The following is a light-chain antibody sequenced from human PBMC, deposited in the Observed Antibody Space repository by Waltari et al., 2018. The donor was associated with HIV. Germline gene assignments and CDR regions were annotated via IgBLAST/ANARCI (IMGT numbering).Light chain of an antibody. CDR1: GSNIGTYS. CDR3: AVWDDSLGGAV. Sequence: QSVVTQPPSASGTPGQRVTISCSGSGSNIGTYSFNCYQHFPETAPKLLIYMNDHRPSGVPGRFAGSQSGTSASLAISGLQYDDEADYYCAVWDDSLGGAVFGGGTKLTVL. CDR2: MND. V-gene: IGLV1-47*01. J-gene: IGLJ2*01.